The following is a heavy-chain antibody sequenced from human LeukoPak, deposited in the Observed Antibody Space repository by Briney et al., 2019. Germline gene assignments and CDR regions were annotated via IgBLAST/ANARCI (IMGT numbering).Heavy chain of an antibody. CDR2: INPNSGGT. CDR1: GYTFTGYY. V-gene: IGHV1-2*02. CDR3: ARDPKIGYCSGGSCYSHRYFDY. Sequence: ASVKVSCKASGYTFTGYYMHWVRQAPGQGLEWMGWINPNSGGTNYAQKFQGRVTMTRDTSISTAYMELSRLRSDDTAVYHCARDPKIGYCSGGSCYSHRYFDYWGQGTLVTVSS. J-gene: IGHJ4*02. D-gene: IGHD2-15*01.